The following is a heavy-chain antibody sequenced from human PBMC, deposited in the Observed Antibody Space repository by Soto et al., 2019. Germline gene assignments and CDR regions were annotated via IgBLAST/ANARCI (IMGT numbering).Heavy chain of an antibody. CDR3: ARVHVLRYFDWLTSRRYYFDY. CDR2: IYHSGST. V-gene: IGHV4-30-2*01. CDR1: GGSISSGGYS. J-gene: IGHJ4*02. D-gene: IGHD3-9*01. Sequence: SETLSLTCAVSGGSISSGGYSWSWIRQPPGKGLEWIGYIYHSGSTYYNPSLKSRVTISVDRSKNQFSLKLSSVTAADTAVYYCARVHVLRYFDWLTSRRYYFDYWGQGTLVTFSS.